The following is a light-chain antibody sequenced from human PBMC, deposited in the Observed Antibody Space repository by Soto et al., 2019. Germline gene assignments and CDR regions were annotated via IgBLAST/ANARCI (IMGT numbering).Light chain of an antibody. V-gene: IGLV2-14*01. J-gene: IGLJ1*01. CDR2: VVS. CDR3: SSYRSGGTFV. Sequence: QSVLTQPASVSGSPGQSIAISCTGTSSDGGGYNYVSWHQQHPGKAPKVLISVVSNRPSGVSNRFSGSKSGNTASLTISGLQAEDEADYYCSSYRSGGTFVFGSGPKVTV. CDR1: SSDGGGYNY.